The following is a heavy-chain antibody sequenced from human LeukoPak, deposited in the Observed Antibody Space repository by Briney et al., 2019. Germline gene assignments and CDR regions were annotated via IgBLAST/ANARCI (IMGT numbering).Heavy chain of an antibody. CDR2: INSEGSNT. D-gene: IGHD3-10*01. V-gene: IGHV3-74*01. CDR1: GFTFSSCW. J-gene: IGHJ4*02. CDR3: VRGRPGIAELFDY. Sequence: GGSLRLSCAASGFTFSSCWMHWVRQAPGKGLVWVSRINSEGSNTTYADSVKGRFTISRDNAKNTLYLQMNSLRAEDTAVYYCVRGRPGIAELFDYWGQGTLVTVSS.